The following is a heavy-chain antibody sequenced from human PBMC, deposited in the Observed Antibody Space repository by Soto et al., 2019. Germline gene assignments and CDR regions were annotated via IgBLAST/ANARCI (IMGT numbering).Heavy chain of an antibody. D-gene: IGHD2-2*01. CDR1: GYSLTSYG. J-gene: IGHJ4*02. CDR2: ISLYNGET. Sequence: ASVKVSCKASGYSLTSYGICWVRQAPGQGLEWMGWISLYNGETKYAQTVQGRVTLTTDTSTGTVYMEVRSLRSDDTAVYYCGREYCSSTSCFGPDYWGQGTLITVS. V-gene: IGHV1-18*01. CDR3: GREYCSSTSCFGPDY.